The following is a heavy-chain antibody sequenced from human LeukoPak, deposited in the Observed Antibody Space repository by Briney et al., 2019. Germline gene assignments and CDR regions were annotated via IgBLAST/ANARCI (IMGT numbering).Heavy chain of an antibody. CDR2: IYYSGST. Sequence: SETLFLTCTVSGGSISSYYWSWIRQPPGKGLEWIGYIYYSGSTNYNPSLKSRVTISVDTSKNQFSLKLSSVTAADTAVYYCARERAQPLFYGMDVWGQGTTVTVSS. CDR1: GGSISSYY. V-gene: IGHV4-59*01. D-gene: IGHD2-2*01. J-gene: IGHJ6*02. CDR3: ARERAQPLFYGMDV.